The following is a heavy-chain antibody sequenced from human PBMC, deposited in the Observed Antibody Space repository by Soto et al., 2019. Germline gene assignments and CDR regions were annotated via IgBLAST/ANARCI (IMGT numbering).Heavy chain of an antibody. V-gene: IGHV4-59*01. Sequence: TSETLSLTCTVSGGSISSYYWSWIRQPPGKGLEWIGYIYYSGSTNYNPSLKSRVTISVDTSKNQFSLKLSSVTAADTAVYYCARGMGGYSGYPFDYWGQGTLVTVSS. CDR2: IYYSGST. J-gene: IGHJ4*02. CDR3: ARGMGGYSGYPFDY. D-gene: IGHD5-12*01. CDR1: GGSISSYY.